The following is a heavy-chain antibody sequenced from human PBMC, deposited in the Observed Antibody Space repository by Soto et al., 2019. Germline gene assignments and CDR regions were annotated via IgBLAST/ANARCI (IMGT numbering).Heavy chain of an antibody. D-gene: IGHD3-10*01. CDR1: GGSISSGDYY. Sequence: SETLSLTCTVSGGSISSGDYYWSWIRQPPGKGLEWIGYIYHSGSTYYNPSLKSRVTISVDTSKNQFSLKLSSVTAADTAVYYCARGFTITMVRGGWFDPWGQGTLVTVSS. J-gene: IGHJ5*02. CDR3: ARGFTITMVRGGWFDP. V-gene: IGHV4-30-4*01. CDR2: IYHSGST.